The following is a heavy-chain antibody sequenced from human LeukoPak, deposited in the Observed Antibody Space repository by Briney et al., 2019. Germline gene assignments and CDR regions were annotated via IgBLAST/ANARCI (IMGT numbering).Heavy chain of an antibody. J-gene: IGHJ4*02. CDR1: GGSLREKYYY. CDR3: AMRSYDFWSGYYTIDY. V-gene: IGHV4-34*01. D-gene: IGHD3-3*01. Sequence: SETLSLTCTVSGGSLREKYYYWSWIRQPPGKGLEWIGEINHSGSTNYNPSLKSRVTISVDTSKNQFSLKLSSVTAADTAVYYCAMRSYDFWSGYYTIDYWGQGTLVTVSS. CDR2: INHSGST.